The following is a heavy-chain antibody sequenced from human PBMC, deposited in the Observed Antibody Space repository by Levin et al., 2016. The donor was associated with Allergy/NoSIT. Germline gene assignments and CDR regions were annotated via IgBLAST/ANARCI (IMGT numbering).Heavy chain of an antibody. J-gene: IGHJ4*02. V-gene: IGHV4-30-4*01. CDR1: GGSISSADFY. CDR3: ARGSSWYAYDF. D-gene: IGHD6-13*01. Sequence: SETLSLTCSVSGGSISSADFYWSWIRQTPGKGLECIGHVYSSGNTFSNPSLRSRVSISLDTSKYQFSLKLTSVTAADTAVYFCARGSSWYAYDFWGQGILVTVSS. CDR2: VYSSGNT.